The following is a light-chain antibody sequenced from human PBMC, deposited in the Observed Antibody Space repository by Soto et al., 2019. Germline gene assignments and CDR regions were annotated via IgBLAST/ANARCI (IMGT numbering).Light chain of an antibody. CDR1: QSLLHSNGYNY. CDR2: LGS. V-gene: IGKV2-28*01. CDR3: QQLSSYPLT. Sequence: DIVMTQSPPYLPVTPGEPASISCRSSQSLLHSNGYNYLDWYLQKPGQSPQLLIYLGSNRASGVPGRFSGSGSGTDFTLTISRLEPEDFAVYYCQQLSSYPLTFGGGTKVDIK. J-gene: IGKJ4*01.